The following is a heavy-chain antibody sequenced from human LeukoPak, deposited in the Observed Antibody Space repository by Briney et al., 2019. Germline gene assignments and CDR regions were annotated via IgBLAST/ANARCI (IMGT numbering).Heavy chain of an antibody. D-gene: IGHD2-2*02. CDR1: GGTFSSYA. CDR3: AILSVYCSSTSCYNNYYYYYYMDV. CDR2: IIPIFGTA. Sequence: SVKVSCKASGGTFSSYAISWVRQAPGQGLEWMGGIIPIFGTANYAQKFQGRVTITADESTSTAYMELSSLRSEDTAVYYCAILSVYCSSTSCYNNYYYYYYMDVWGKGTTVTVSS. J-gene: IGHJ6*03. V-gene: IGHV1-69*13.